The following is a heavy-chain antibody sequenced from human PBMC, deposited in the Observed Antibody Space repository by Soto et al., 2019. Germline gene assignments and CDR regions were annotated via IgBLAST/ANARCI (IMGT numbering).Heavy chain of an antibody. V-gene: IGHV1-18*01. CDR3: ARDPGYIVVVPAAMGY. J-gene: IGHJ4*02. D-gene: IGHD2-2*01. CDR1: GYSFTIYG. CDR2: ISAYNGNT. Sequence: SVKVSCKASGYSFTIYGISWVRQAPGQGLEWMGWISAYNGNTNYAQKLQGRVTMTTDTSTSTAYMELRSLRSDDTAVYYCARDPGYIVVVPAAMGYWGQGTLVTVLL.